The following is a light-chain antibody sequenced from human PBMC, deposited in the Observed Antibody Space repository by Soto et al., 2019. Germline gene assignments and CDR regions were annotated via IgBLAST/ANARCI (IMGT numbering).Light chain of an antibody. J-gene: IGLJ2*01. CDR1: NSDVGGYKY. CDR2: DVS. CDR3: SSYSSSTTNVI. V-gene: IGLV2-14*03. Sequence: QSALTQPASVSGSPGQSITISCTGTNSDVGGYKYVPWYQQHPGKAPKLMIYDVSNRPSGVSDRFSGSKSGNTASLTISGLQAEDEADYYCSSYSSSTTNVIFGGGTKLTVL.